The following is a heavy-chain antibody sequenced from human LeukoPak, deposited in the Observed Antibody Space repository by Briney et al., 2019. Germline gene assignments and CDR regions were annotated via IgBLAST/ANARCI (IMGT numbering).Heavy chain of an antibody. V-gene: IGHV1-8*02. D-gene: IGHD5-18*01. CDR3: ARDNGGTAMAYYYYYYMDV. CDR2: INPNSGNT. Sequence: ASVKVSCKASGYTFTGCYMHWVRQAPGQGLEWMGWINPNSGNTGYAQKFQGRVTMTRNTSISTAYMELSSLRSEDTAVYYCARDNGGTAMAYYYYYYMDVWGKGTTVTISS. J-gene: IGHJ6*03. CDR1: GYTFTGCY.